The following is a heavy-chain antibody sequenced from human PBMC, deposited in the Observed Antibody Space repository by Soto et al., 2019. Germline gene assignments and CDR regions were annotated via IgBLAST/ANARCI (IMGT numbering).Heavy chain of an antibody. CDR3: ARGHYIWGSYRPSDAFDI. Sequence: SEMQSLTYAVYGGSFRGYYWSWIRQPPGKGLEWIGEINHSGSTNYNPSLKSRVTISVDTSKNQFSLKLSSVTAADTAVYYCARGHYIWGSYRPSDAFDIWGQGTMVTVSS. D-gene: IGHD3-16*02. J-gene: IGHJ3*02. V-gene: IGHV4-34*01. CDR2: INHSGST. CDR1: GGSFRGYY.